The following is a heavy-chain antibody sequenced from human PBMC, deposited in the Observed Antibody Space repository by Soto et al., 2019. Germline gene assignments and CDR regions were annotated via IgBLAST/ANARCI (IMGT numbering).Heavy chain of an antibody. D-gene: IGHD3-22*01. CDR1: GDSISSNTAA. Sequence: SQTLSLTCTISGDSISSNTAAWNWIRQSPSRGLEWLGRTYYRSKWYNDYAVSVKSRITINPDTSKNQFSLHLNSVTPEDTAVDYCARISHDSSPSGGKGTMVTVSS. V-gene: IGHV6-1*01. CDR2: TYYRSKWYN. CDR3: ARISHDSSPS. J-gene: IGHJ3*01.